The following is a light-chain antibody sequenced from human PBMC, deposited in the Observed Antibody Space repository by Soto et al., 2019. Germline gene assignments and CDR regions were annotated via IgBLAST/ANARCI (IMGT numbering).Light chain of an antibody. CDR2: AAS. V-gene: IGKV1D-12*01. CDR3: QQANSFPPT. J-gene: IGKJ4*01. CDR1: QGIGSW. Sequence: DIQLAQSPSSVSASVGDRVTITCRASQGIGSWLAWYQQKPGKAPKLLIYAASSLQSGVPSRFSGSGSGTDFTLTISSLLPEDFASYHCQQANSFPPTFGGGTKVEIQ.